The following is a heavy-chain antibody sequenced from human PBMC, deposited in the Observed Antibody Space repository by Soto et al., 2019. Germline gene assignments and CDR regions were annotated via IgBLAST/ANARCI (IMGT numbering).Heavy chain of an antibody. V-gene: IGHV4-59*01. Sequence: QVQLQESGPGLVKPSETLSLTCTVSSGSISSYYWSWIRQPPGKGLEWIGYIYYSGSTNYNPSLKSRVTISVDTSKNQFSLKLSSVTAADTAVYYCARDRGYSGYDGTDTFDIWGQGTMVTVSS. CDR3: ARDRGYSGYDGTDTFDI. CDR1: SGSISSYY. J-gene: IGHJ3*02. D-gene: IGHD5-12*01. CDR2: IYYSGST.